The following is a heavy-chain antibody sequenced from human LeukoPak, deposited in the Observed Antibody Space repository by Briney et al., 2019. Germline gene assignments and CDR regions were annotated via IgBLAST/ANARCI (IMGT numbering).Heavy chain of an antibody. J-gene: IGHJ4*02. V-gene: IGHV3-15*07. CDR2: IEAKAHGGTT. Sequence: GGSLRLSCAASSYTFSDAWMNWVRQAPGKGLEWVGRIEAKAHGGTTNYAAPVKGRFTISRDDSKNTLYLQMSSLKTEDTAVYYCTTDPFYDSAGFGFWGQGTLVTVS. CDR3: TTDPFYDSAGFGF. D-gene: IGHD3-22*01. CDR1: SYTFSDAW.